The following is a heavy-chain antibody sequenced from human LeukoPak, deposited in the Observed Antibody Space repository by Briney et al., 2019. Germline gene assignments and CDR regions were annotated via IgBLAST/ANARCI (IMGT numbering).Heavy chain of an antibody. CDR3: ARSGRYCSSTSCYGDGAFDI. D-gene: IGHD2-2*01. V-gene: IGHV1-46*01. Sequence: GASVKVSCKASGYTFTSYYMHWVRQAPGQGLEWMGIINPSGGSTSYAQKFQGRVTITADESTSTAYMELSSLRSEDTAVYYCARSGRYCSSTSCYGDGAFDIWGQGTMVTVSS. J-gene: IGHJ3*02. CDR2: INPSGGST. CDR1: GYTFTSYY.